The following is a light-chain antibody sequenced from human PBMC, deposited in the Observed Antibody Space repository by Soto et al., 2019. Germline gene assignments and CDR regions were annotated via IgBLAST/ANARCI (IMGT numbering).Light chain of an antibody. CDR2: WAS. Sequence: DIVMTQSPDSLAVSLGERATISCKSSQSVLYSSNNKDCVAWYQQKPGQPPKLLIYWASTREFGVPDRFSGSGSGTDFTLTISSLQAEDVAVYYCQQYYITRPLTFGGGTKVEIK. J-gene: IGKJ4*01. V-gene: IGKV4-1*01. CDR3: QQYYITRPLT. CDR1: QSVLYSSNNKDC.